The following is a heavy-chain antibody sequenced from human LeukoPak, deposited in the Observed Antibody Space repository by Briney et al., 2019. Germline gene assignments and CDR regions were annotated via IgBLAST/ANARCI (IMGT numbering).Heavy chain of an antibody. J-gene: IGHJ4*02. CDR2: ISSSGSTI. Sequence: GGSLRLSCAASGFTFSSYEMNWVRQAPGKGLEWVSYISSSGSTIYYADSVKGRFTISRDNAKNSLYLQMNSLRAEDTAVYYCARAGNDYVWGSYHQTPDYWGQGTLVTVSS. D-gene: IGHD3-16*02. V-gene: IGHV3-48*03. CDR3: ARAGNDYVWGSYHQTPDY. CDR1: GFTFSSYE.